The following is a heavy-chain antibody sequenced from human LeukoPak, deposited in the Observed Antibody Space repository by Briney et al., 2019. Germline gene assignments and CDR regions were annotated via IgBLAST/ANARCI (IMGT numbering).Heavy chain of an antibody. Sequence: SETLSLTCTVPGVSISSYYWSWIRQPPGKGLEWIGYIFPSGSFNYDPSLKSRVTMSVDRSKSRISLNLYSVIAANTAVYYCARSPPAPKQLDFWGQGILVTVSS. J-gene: IGHJ4*02. D-gene: IGHD5-24*01. CDR2: IFPSGSF. CDR1: GVSISSYY. CDR3: ARSPPAPKQLDF. V-gene: IGHV4-4*09.